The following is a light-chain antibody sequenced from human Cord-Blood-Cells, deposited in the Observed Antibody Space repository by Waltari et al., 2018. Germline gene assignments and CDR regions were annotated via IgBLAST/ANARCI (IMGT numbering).Light chain of an antibody. V-gene: IGLV2-23*02. Sequence: QSALTQPASVSGSPGQSNTISCTGTSSDVGSYNLVTWYQQHPGKAPKLMIYEVSKRRYGVSNLFSGSKSGNTASLAISGLQAEDEADYYCSAYAGSSTYVVGTGTKVTVL. CDR1: SSDVGSYNL. CDR3: SAYAGSSTYV. J-gene: IGLJ1*01. CDR2: EVS.